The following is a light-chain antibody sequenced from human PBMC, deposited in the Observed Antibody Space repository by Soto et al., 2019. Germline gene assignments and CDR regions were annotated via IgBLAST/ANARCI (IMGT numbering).Light chain of an antibody. J-gene: IGLJ3*02. CDR3: SSYTSSSTWV. Sequence: QSVLTQPASVSGSPGQSITISCTGTSSDVGGYNYVSWYQQHPGKAPKLMISEVSNRPSGVSIRFSGSKSGNTASLTISGLQAEDEADYYCSSYTSSSTWVFGGGTKVTVL. CDR1: SSDVGGYNY. V-gene: IGLV2-14*01. CDR2: EVS.